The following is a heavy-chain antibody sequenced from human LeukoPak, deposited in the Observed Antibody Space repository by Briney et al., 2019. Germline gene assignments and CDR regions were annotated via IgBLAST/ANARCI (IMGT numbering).Heavy chain of an antibody. J-gene: IGHJ4*01. Sequence: GGSLRLSCAASGFTFSSYSMNWVRQAPGKGLEWVSSISSSSSYIYYADSVKGRFTISRDNAKNSLDLQMNNLRAEDTAVYYCARVLSRRLLSALYYFDYWGQGTLVTVSS. V-gene: IGHV3-21*01. CDR2: ISSSSSYI. D-gene: IGHD2-21*02. CDR3: ARVLSRRLLSALYYFDY. CDR1: GFTFSSYS.